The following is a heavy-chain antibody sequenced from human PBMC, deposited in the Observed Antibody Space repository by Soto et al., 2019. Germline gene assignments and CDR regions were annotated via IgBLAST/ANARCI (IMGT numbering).Heavy chain of an antibody. V-gene: IGHV3-15*01. CDR2: INGSHPGGTT. CDR3: ATEGGYPDSICYGDY. Sequence: EVQLVESGGGLVEPGGSIRLSCVASGLTFTKAYMTWVRQAPGKGLEWVGRINGSHPGGTTDSATSVKGRFTISRDDSKNTLYLQITSLKNEDTSVYYCATEGGYPDSICYGDYWGQGTLVTVSS. D-gene: IGHD2-15*01. CDR1: GLTFTKAY. J-gene: IGHJ4*02.